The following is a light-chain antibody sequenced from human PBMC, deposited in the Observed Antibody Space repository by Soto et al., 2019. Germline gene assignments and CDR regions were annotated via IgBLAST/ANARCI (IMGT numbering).Light chain of an antibody. Sequence: QSALTQPPSASGSPGQSVTISCTGTSSDVGGYNYVSWYQQHPGKAPKLMIYEVSKRPSGVPDRFSGSKSGNTASLTVSGLQAEDDADYYCSSYAGSNSFNTYVFGTGTKLTVL. CDR2: EVS. CDR1: SSDVGGYNY. V-gene: IGLV2-8*01. CDR3: SSYAGSNSFNTYV. J-gene: IGLJ1*01.